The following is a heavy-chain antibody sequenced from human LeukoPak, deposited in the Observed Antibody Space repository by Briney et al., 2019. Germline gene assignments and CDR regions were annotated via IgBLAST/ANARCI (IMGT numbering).Heavy chain of an antibody. CDR3: AKDGQSHGSYWYFDL. Sequence: GGSLRLSCAASGFTFSSYAMSWVRQAPGKGLEWVSAISGSGGSTYYADSVKGRFTISRDNSKNTLYLQMNSLRAEDTAVYYCAKDGQSHGSYWYFDLWGRGTLVTVSS. D-gene: IGHD1-26*01. CDR1: GFTFSSYA. V-gene: IGHV3-23*01. CDR2: ISGSGGST. J-gene: IGHJ2*01.